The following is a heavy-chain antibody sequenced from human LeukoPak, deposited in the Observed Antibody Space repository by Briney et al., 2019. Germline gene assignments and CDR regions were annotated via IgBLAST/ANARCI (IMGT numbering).Heavy chain of an antibody. V-gene: IGHV4-30-2*01. Sequence: SQTLSLTCTVSGGSISNNGYYWSWIRHPPGKALEWIGHIYYTGSTYYNPSLKSRVTISVDRSKNQFSLKLRSVTAADTAVYYCARILYSSSSESYYMDVWGKGTTVTVFS. D-gene: IGHD6-6*01. CDR2: IYYTGST. J-gene: IGHJ6*03. CDR3: ARILYSSSSESYYMDV. CDR1: GGSISNNGYY.